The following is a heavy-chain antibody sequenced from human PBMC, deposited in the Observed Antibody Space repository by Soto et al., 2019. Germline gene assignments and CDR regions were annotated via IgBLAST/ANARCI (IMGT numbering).Heavy chain of an antibody. CDR2: ISGSGGST. V-gene: IGHV3-23*01. CDR3: AKDEWGLGDYGYYFDY. Sequence: PGGSLRLSCAASGFTFSSYAMSWVRQAPGKGLEWVSAISGSGGSTYYADSVKGRFTISRDNSKNTLYLQMNSLRAEDTAVYYCAKDEWGLGDYGYYFDYWGQGTLVTVSS. J-gene: IGHJ4*02. D-gene: IGHD4-17*01. CDR1: GFTFSSYA.